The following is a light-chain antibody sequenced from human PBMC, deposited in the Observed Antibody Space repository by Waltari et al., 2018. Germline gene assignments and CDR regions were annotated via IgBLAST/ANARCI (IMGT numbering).Light chain of an antibody. CDR2: DAS. J-gene: IGKJ2*01. Sequence: DIQMTQSTSSLSASVGDRVTITCRASQDIRNSLAWYQQKPGKAPKLLLSDASRLQSGVPSRFSGSGSGTDYTLTISSLQPEDFATYYCQQYYTMFPYTFGQGTKLEIK. CDR3: QQYYTMFPYT. V-gene: IGKV1-NL1*01. CDR1: QDIRNS.